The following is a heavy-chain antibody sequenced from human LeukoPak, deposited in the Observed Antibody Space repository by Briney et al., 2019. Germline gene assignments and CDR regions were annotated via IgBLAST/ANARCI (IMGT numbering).Heavy chain of an antibody. CDR2: ISGSGTTI. J-gene: IGHJ6*03. CDR3: AKDSGGTYFYYYYYMDV. V-gene: IGHV3-23*01. Sequence: GGSLRLSCAASGFTFNRYSMSWVRQPPGKGLEWVSAISGSGTTIYYADSVKGRFTIPRDNSKNTLYLQINSLRAEDTAVYYCAKDSGGTYFYYYYYMDVWGKGTTVTVSS. CDR1: GFTFNRYS. D-gene: IGHD1-26*01.